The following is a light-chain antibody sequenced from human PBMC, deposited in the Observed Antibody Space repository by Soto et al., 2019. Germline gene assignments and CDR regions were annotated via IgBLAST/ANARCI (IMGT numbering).Light chain of an antibody. CDR3: QQSYNVLSWT. CDR2: KAS. J-gene: IGKJ1*01. CDR1: QTISSW. V-gene: IGKV1-5*03. Sequence: DIQMTQSPSTLSGSVGDRVTITCRASQTISSWLAWYQQKPGKAPKLLIYKASTLKSGVPSRFSGSGSGTEFTLTISSLQPDDFASYYCQQSYNVLSWTFGQGTKVDIK.